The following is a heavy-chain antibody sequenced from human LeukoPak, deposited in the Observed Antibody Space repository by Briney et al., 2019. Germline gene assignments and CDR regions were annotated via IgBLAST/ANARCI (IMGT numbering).Heavy chain of an antibody. V-gene: IGHV3-23*01. CDR1: GFTFSSYA. J-gene: IGHJ4*02. D-gene: IGHD1-1*01. CDR2: VSTSGGGT. CDR3: AKRYNSEYLAPVQN. Sequence: GSLRLSCAASGFTFSSYAMTWVRQAPGKGLEWVSTVSTSGGGTYYADSVKGRFTISRDNSKNTLYLQMNSLRAEDTAVYYCAKRYNSEYLAPVQNWGQGALVTVSS.